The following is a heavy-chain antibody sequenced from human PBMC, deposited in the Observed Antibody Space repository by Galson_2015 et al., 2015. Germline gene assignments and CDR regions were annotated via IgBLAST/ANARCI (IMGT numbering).Heavy chain of an antibody. CDR3: ARDTQLGFLRHAFDI. V-gene: IGHV4-61*02. CDR2: IYTSGST. D-gene: IGHD3-16*01. J-gene: IGHJ3*02. CDR1: GGSISSGSYY. Sequence: TLSLTCTVSGGSISSGSYYWSWIRQPAGKGLEWIGRIYTSGSTNYNPSLKSRVTISVDTSKNQFSLKLSSVTAADTAVYYCARDTQLGFLRHAFDIWGQGTMVTVSS.